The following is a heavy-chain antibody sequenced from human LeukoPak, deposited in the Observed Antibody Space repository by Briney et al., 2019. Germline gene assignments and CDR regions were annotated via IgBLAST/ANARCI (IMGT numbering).Heavy chain of an antibody. V-gene: IGHV3-74*01. CDR2: IDIDGNT. CDR1: GFTFRNSY. CDR3: ARDMNYTLDY. D-gene: IGHD1-7*01. J-gene: IGHJ4*02. Sequence: PGGSLRLSCAASGFTFRNSYIHWVRQAPGKGLVWVSRIDIDGNTIYADPVKGRFTISRDNAKSTLYLQMNSLRPGDTAVYYCARDMNYTLDYWGQGTLVTVSP.